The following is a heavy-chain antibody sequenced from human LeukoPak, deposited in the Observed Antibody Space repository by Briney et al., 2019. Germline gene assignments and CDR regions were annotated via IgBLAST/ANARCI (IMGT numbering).Heavy chain of an antibody. D-gene: IGHD6-19*01. V-gene: IGHV1-69*06. J-gene: IGHJ4*02. Sequence: SVKVSCKASGGTFSSYAISWVRQAPGQGLEWMGGIIPIFGTANYAQKFQGRVTITADKSTSTAYMEVSSLRSDDTAVYYCARGQQWLEAFDYWGLGTLVTVSS. CDR2: IIPIFGTA. CDR3: ARGQQWLEAFDY. CDR1: GGTFSSYA.